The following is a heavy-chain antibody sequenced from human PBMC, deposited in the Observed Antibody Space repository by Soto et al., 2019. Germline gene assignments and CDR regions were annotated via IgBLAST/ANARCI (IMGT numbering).Heavy chain of an antibody. J-gene: IGHJ2*01. V-gene: IGHV3-21*01. CDR2: ISSSSSYI. CDR3: ARDTYYYDSSGYYYSYWYFDL. CDR1: GFTFSSYS. D-gene: IGHD3-22*01. Sequence: NPGGSLRLSCAASGFTFSSYSMNWVRQAPGKGLEWVSSISSSSSYIYYADSVKGRFTISRDNAKNSLYLQMNSLRAEDMAVYYCARDTYYYDSSGYYYSYWYFDLWGRGTLVTVSS.